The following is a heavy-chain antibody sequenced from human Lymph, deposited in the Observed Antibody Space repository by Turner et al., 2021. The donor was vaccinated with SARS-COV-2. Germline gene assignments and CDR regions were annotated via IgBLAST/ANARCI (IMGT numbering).Heavy chain of an antibody. CDR3: ARMGSSSWYFDY. V-gene: IGHV3-7*01. J-gene: IGHJ4*02. CDR2: ITQDGSEK. CDR1: GFTFSYYW. D-gene: IGHD1-26*01. Sequence: EVQLVESGGGLVQPGGSLRLSCAASGFTFSYYWMSWVRQATGKGLEWVANITQDGSEKYYVDSVKGRFTISRDNAKNSLFLQMNSLRAEDTAVYYCARMGSSSWYFDYWGQGTLVTVSS.